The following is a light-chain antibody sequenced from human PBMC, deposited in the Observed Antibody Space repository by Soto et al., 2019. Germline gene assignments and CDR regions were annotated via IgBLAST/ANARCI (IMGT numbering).Light chain of an antibody. Sequence: QPVLTQPPSVSGAPGQRVTISCTGGSSNIGAGYDVHWYQQLPGTAPKLLIYGNSNRPSGVPDRFSGSKSGTSASLAITGLQAEDEADYYCQSYDSSLSGLYVFGTGTQLTVL. CDR1: SSNIGAGYD. J-gene: IGLJ1*01. CDR3: QSYDSSLSGLYV. CDR2: GNS. V-gene: IGLV1-40*01.